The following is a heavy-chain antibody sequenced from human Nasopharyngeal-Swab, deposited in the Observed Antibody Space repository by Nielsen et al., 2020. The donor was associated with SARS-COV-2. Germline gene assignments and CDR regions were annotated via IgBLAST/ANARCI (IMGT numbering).Heavy chain of an antibody. CDR1: GYTFTGYY. CDR2: INPNSGGT. D-gene: IGHD2-15*01. CDR3: ATRGEVVVAATGYYYYGMDV. J-gene: IGHJ6*02. Sequence: ASVKVSCKASGYTFTGYYMHWVRQAPGQGLEGMGWINPNSGGTNYAQKFQGRVTMTRDTSIRTAYVELSRLRSDDTAVYYCATRGEVVVAATGYYYYGMDVWGQGTTVTVSS. V-gene: IGHV1-2*02.